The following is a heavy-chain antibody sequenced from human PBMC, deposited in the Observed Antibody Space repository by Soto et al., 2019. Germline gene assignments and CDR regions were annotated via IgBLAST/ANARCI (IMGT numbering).Heavy chain of an antibody. Sequence: GGSLRLSCAASGFTFSNYGMHWVRQAPGKGLEWVAVISYDGSNKYYADSVKGRFTISRDDSKNTLYLQMNSLRSEDTALYYCAKDSPVADYWGQGTLVTVSS. D-gene: IGHD6-19*01. J-gene: IGHJ4*02. CDR1: GFTFSNYG. CDR2: ISYDGSNK. V-gene: IGHV3-30*18. CDR3: AKDSPVADY.